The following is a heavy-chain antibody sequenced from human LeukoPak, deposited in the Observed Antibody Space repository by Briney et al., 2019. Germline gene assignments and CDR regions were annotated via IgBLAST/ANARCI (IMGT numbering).Heavy chain of an antibody. CDR3: ARDFWGSSFDY. Sequence: PGGSLRLSCAASGFTFSSYWMRWVRRARGKGLEGVANIKQYGSEKYYVDSVRGRDTISRDNAKNSLHLQMNSLRAEDTAVYYCARDFWGSSFDYWGQGTLVTVSS. CDR1: GFTFSSYW. J-gene: IGHJ4*02. V-gene: IGHV3-7*01. D-gene: IGHD3-16*01. CDR2: IKQYGSEK.